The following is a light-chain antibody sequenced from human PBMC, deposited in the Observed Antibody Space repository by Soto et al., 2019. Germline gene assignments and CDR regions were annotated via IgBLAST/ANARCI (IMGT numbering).Light chain of an antibody. J-gene: IGKJ1*01. Sequence: EIVLTQSPATLSVSPWERATLSCRASQSVSTYLAWYQQKPGQAPRLLIYDASNRATGIPARFSGSGSGTDFTLTISSLEPEDFAVYYCQQRSDWSATFGQGTKVDIK. V-gene: IGKV3-11*01. CDR1: QSVSTY. CDR3: QQRSDWSAT. CDR2: DAS.